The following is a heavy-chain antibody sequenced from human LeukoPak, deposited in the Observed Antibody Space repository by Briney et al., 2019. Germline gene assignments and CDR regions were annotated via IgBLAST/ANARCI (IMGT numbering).Heavy chain of an antibody. J-gene: IGHJ4*02. V-gene: IGHV1-8*02. CDR1: GYTFSSYD. CDR2: MNPNSGDR. D-gene: IGHD3-10*01. Sequence: GASVKVSCKASGYTFSSYDINWVRQATGQGLEWMGWMNPNSGDRGYAQKFQGRVTMTRDTSTSTVYMELSSLRSEDTAVYYCAREGSARGVIRGFDYWGQGTLVTVSS. CDR3: AREGSARGVIRGFDY.